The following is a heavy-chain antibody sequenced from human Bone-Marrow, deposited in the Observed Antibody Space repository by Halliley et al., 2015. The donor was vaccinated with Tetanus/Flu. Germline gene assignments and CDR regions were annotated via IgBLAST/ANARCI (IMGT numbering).Heavy chain of an antibody. Sequence: GLEWVSGIDWSSKRTGYADSVKARFAIAGDKAKNARYLQMSGLRAEGAALYYCSRGEGRVDLWGQGALFTVSS. CDR3: SRGEGRVDL. V-gene: IGHV3-20*03. CDR2: IDWSSKRT. D-gene: IGHD2-21*01. J-gene: IGHJ5*02.